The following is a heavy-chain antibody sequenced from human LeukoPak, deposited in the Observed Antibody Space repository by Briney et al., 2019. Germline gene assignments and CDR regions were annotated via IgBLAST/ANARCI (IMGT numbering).Heavy chain of an antibody. Sequence: SETLSLTCTVSGGSISSDYWSWIRQPPGKGLEWIGYIYYSGSTNYNPSLKSRVTISVDTSKNQFSLKLSSVTAADTAVYYCARVKRYSYGSYFDYWGQGTLVTVSS. CDR3: ARVKRYSYGSYFDY. CDR2: IYYSGST. CDR1: GGSISSDY. V-gene: IGHV4-59*01. J-gene: IGHJ4*02. D-gene: IGHD5-18*01.